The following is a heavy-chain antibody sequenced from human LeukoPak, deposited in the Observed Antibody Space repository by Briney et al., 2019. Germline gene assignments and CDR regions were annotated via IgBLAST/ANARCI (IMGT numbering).Heavy chain of an antibody. Sequence: SETLSLTCTVSGGSISSYYWSWIRQPPGKGLEWIGCISFSGTTNYNPSLKSRVTISLDTSNSQFSLRLTSVTAADTAVYYCARISPSSGTYWGNLYYYMDVWGKGTPVTVSS. J-gene: IGHJ6*03. CDR3: ARISPSSGTYWGNLYYYMDV. CDR2: ISFSGTT. CDR1: GGSISSYY. D-gene: IGHD1-26*01. V-gene: IGHV4-59*01.